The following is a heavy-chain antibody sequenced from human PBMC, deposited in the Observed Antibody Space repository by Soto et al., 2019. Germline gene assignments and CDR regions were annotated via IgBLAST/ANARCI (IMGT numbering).Heavy chain of an antibody. CDR1: GFNFDDYA. D-gene: IGHD2-21*01. CDR2: INWNGDSI. Sequence: PGGSLRLSCAASGFNFDDYAMHWVRQAPGKGLEWVSGINWNGDSITYADSLKGRFTISRDNAKNSLYLQMNSLRLEDTAFYYCARGPSLWTYFDYWGQGSLVTVSS. CDR3: ARGPSLWTYFDY. J-gene: IGHJ4*02. V-gene: IGHV3-9*01.